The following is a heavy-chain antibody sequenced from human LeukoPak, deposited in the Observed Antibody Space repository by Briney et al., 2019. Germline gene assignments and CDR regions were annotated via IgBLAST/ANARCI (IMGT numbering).Heavy chain of an antibody. Sequence: GGSLRLSCAASGFTFSSYAMHWVRQAPGKGLEWVAVISYDGSNKYYADSVKGRFTISRDNSKNTLYLQMNSLRAGDTAVYYCARDTMIVVVNYYYYYMDVWGKGTTVTVSS. V-gene: IGHV3-30-3*01. D-gene: IGHD3-22*01. CDR2: ISYDGSNK. CDR3: ARDTMIVVVNYYYYYMDV. CDR1: GFTFSSYA. J-gene: IGHJ6*03.